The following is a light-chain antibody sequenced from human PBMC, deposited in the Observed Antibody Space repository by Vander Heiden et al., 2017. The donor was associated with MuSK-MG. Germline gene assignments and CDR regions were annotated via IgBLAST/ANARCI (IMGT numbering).Light chain of an antibody. CDR2: DAA. J-gene: IGKJ5*01. Sequence: EIVLTQSPATLSLSPGERATLSCRASQSVSNYLAWYQLKPGQAPRLLIYDAANRATGIPARFSGSGSGTDFTLTISSLEPEDFAIYYCQQRDNWPPITVGQGTRLEIK. CDR3: QQRDNWPPIT. CDR1: QSVSNY. V-gene: IGKV3-11*01.